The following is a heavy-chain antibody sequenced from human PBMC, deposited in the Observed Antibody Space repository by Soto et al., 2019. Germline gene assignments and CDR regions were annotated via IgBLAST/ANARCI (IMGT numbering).Heavy chain of an antibody. J-gene: IGHJ4*02. CDR2: IYWDDDR. V-gene: IGHV2-5*02. D-gene: IGHD3-10*01. CDR3: ARSGKFYGAGSYYQDY. Sequence: QITLKESGPTLVKPTQTLTMTCTFSGFSLSSSGLGVGWIRQPPGKALEWLALIYWDDDRRYMPSLQSRLTITNDTSKTQVVLTMIYMDPVDTSTYYCARSGKFYGAGSYYQDYWGQGTLVTVSS. CDR1: GFSLSSSGLG.